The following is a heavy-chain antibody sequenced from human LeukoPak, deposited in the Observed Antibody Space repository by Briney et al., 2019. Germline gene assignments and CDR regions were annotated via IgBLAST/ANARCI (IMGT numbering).Heavy chain of an antibody. CDR3: AREESGGYFDY. V-gene: IGHV1-46*01. D-gene: IGHD2-8*02. Sequence: GGSLRLSCAASGFTFSSYVMHWVRQAPGQGLEWVGLISPSGTSTNYAQKFRGRVTMTRDTSTTTVYMELSSLRSNDTAVYYCAREESGGYFDYWGQGTLVSVSS. J-gene: IGHJ4*02. CDR2: ISPSGTST. CDR1: GFTFSSYV.